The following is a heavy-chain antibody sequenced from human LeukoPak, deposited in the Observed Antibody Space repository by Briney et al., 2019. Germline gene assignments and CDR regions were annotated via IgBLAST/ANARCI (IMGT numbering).Heavy chain of an antibody. CDR1: GGSISSYY. Sequence: SETLSLTCTVSGGSISSYYWSWIRQPPGKGLEWFGYIYYSGSTNYNPSLKSRVTISVDKSKNKFSLNLSSVTAADTAVYYCARAFALVGTTMALSLAFDIWGQGTMVTVSS. CDR2: IYYSGST. D-gene: IGHD1-26*01. V-gene: IGHV4-59*01. CDR3: ARAFALVGTTMALSLAFDI. J-gene: IGHJ3*02.